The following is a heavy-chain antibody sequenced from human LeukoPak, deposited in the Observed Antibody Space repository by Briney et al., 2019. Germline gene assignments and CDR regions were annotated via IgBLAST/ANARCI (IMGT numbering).Heavy chain of an antibody. D-gene: IGHD4-17*01. V-gene: IGHV1-69*05. CDR1: GGTFSSYA. J-gene: IGHJ6*03. CDR3: ARGTVSIYYYYYMDV. Sequence: SVKVSCKASGGTFSSYAISWVRQAPGQGLEWMGGIIPIFGTANYAQKFLGRVTITTDESTSTAYMELSSLRSEDTAVYYCARGTVSIYYYYYMDVWGKGTTVTVSS. CDR2: IIPIFGTA.